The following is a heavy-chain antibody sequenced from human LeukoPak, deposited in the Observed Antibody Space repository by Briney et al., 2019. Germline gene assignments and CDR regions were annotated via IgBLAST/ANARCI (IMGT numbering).Heavy chain of an antibody. CDR3: ARIFGGYFDY. J-gene: IGHJ4*02. D-gene: IGHD3-10*01. CDR2: IYYSGST. CDR1: GGSISSYY. V-gene: IGHV4-59*12. Sequence: SETLSLTCTVSGGSISSYYWSWIRQPPGKGLEWIGYIYYSGSTNYNPSLKSRVTISVDTSKNQFSLKLSSVTAADTAVYYCARIFGGYFDYWGQGTLVTVSS.